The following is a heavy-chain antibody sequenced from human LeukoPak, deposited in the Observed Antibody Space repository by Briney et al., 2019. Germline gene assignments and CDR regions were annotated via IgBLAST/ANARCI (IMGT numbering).Heavy chain of an antibody. Sequence: GGSLRLSCAPSGFTLNRDWMQWVRQAPGKGGVWVSRISDDGSITTYAVSVKVRFTISRDNAKSTVFLQMNSLRVEDTAVYFCVRRYYEYNVYDRHFDFWGQGILVTVSS. J-gene: IGHJ4*02. CDR3: VRRYYEYNVYDRHFDF. CDR2: ISDDGSIT. D-gene: IGHD5/OR15-5a*01. CDR1: GFTLNRDW. V-gene: IGHV3-74*03.